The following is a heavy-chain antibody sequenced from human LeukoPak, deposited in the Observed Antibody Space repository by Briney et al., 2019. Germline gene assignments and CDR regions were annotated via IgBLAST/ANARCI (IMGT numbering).Heavy chain of an antibody. CDR3: AKSDAYDTTYYFDF. CDR2: LSGGGGGT. D-gene: IGHD3-22*01. Sequence: GGSLRLSCVASGFTFRSYAMNWVRQAPGKGLEWVSTLSGGGGGTYYADSVKGRFTISRDNSKNTLYLQMKSLRAEDTAVCFCAKSDAYDTTYYFDFWGQGTLVTVSS. V-gene: IGHV3-23*01. CDR1: GFTFRSYA. J-gene: IGHJ4*02.